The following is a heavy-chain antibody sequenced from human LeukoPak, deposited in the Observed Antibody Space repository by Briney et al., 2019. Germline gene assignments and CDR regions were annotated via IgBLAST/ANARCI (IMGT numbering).Heavy chain of an antibody. D-gene: IGHD3-22*01. J-gene: IGHJ4*02. V-gene: IGHV3-48*03. CDR1: GFTFSSYE. CDR3: ARGAYYYDSSGAFDY. CDR2: ISSSGSTI. Sequence: GGSLRLSCAASGFTFSSYEMNWVGQAPGKGLEWVSYISSSGSTIYYADSVKGRFTISRDNAKNSLYLQMNSPRAEDTAVYYCARGAYYYDSSGAFDYWGQGTLLTVSS.